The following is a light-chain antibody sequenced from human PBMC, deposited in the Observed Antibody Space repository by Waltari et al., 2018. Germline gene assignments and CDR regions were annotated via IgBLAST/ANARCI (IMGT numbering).Light chain of an antibody. J-gene: IGLJ1*01. CDR1: SSDIGDYDY. V-gene: IGLV2-8*01. Sequence: QSALTQPPSASGSPGESVTISCTGTSSDIGDYDYVSWYQQHPGKAPKLMIYEVIKRPSGVPDRLPGSKAGHTASLTVSGLQAEDDADYYCCSYAGTNNFYVFGTGTKVTVL. CDR2: EVI. CDR3: CSYAGTNNFYV.